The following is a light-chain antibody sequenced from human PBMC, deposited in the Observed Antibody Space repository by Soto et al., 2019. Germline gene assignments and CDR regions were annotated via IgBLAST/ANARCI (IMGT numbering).Light chain of an antibody. V-gene: IGLV2-14*03. CDR1: SSDVGGYAY. J-gene: IGLJ2*01. CDR3: SSYTSSSTRV. Sequence: QSVLTQPASVSGSPGQSITLSCTGTSSDVGGYAYVSWYQQHPGKAPKLMIYDVSNRPSGVSNRFSGSKSGNTASLTISGLQPEDEADYYCSSYTSSSTRVFGGGTKLTVL. CDR2: DVS.